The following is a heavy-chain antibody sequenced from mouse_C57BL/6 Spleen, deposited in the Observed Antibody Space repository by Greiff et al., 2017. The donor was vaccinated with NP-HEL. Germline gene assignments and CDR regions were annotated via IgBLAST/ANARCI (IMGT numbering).Heavy chain of an antibody. D-gene: IGHD2-12*01. J-gene: IGHJ2*01. CDR2: IDPSDSYT. CDR1: GYTFTSYW. CDR3: ARVNDGFDY. Sequence: VQLQQPGAELVMPGASVKLSCKASGYTFTSYWMHWVKQRPGQGLEWIGEIDPSDSYTNYNQKFKGKSTLTVDKSSSTAYMQLSSLTSEDSAVYYCARVNDGFDYWGQGTTLTVSS. V-gene: IGHV1-69*01.